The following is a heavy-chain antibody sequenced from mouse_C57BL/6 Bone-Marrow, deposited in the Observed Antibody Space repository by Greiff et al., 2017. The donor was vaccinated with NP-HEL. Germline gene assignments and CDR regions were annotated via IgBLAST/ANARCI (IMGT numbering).Heavy chain of an antibody. V-gene: IGHV1-72*01. D-gene: IGHD1-1*01. J-gene: IGHJ2*01. Sequence: QVQLQQPGAELVKPGASVKLSCKASGYTFTSYWMHWVQQRPGRGLEWIGRIDRNSGGTKYNEKFKSKATLTVDKPSSTAYMQLSSLTSQDSAVYYCARSPVAPITTVVAVDYWGQGTTLTVSS. CDR1: GYTFTSYW. CDR3: ARSPVAPITTVVAVDY. CDR2: IDRNSGGT.